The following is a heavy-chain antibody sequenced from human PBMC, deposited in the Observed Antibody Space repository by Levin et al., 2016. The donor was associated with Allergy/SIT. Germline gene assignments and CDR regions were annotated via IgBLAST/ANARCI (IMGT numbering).Heavy chain of an antibody. J-gene: IGHJ4*02. D-gene: IGHD5-12*01. CDR2: LSASGAA. CDR1: AGSVSSDSDY. CDR3: ARGLRVNSGYDGGLDY. V-gene: IGHV4-61*01. Sequence: SETLSLTCSVSAGSVSSDSDYWSWIRQSPGNGLEFIGYLSASGAATYNTALKSRVIMSLDTSRNQFSLDLRSVTAADTAVYYCARGLRVNSGYDGGLDYWGQGTLVTVSS.